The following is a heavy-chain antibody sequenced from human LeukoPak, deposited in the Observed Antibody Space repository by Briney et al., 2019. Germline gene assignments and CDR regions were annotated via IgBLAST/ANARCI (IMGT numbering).Heavy chain of an antibody. V-gene: IGHV3-23*01. Sequence: SGEPLRLSCAASGFAFSSYAMSWVRQAPGKGLQWVSGISGSGGSTDYADSVKGRFTISRDNSKNTLYLQMNSLRAEDTAVYYCAKGYSSSWLLFVYWGQGTLVTVSS. CDR3: AKGYSSSWLLFVY. J-gene: IGHJ4*02. CDR2: ISGSGGST. CDR1: GFAFSSYA. D-gene: IGHD6-13*01.